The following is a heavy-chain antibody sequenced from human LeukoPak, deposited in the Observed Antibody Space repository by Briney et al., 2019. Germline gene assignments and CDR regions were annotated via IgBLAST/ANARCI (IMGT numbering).Heavy chain of an antibody. Sequence: PGGSLRLSCAASGFTFSSYSMNWVRQAPGKGLEWVSSISSSSSYIYYADSVKGRFTISRDNAKSSLYLQMNSLRAEDTAAYYCARNFYYYYYMDVWGKGTTVTVSS. CDR3: ARNFYYYYYMDV. V-gene: IGHV3-21*01. CDR1: GFTFSSYS. CDR2: ISSSSSYI. J-gene: IGHJ6*03.